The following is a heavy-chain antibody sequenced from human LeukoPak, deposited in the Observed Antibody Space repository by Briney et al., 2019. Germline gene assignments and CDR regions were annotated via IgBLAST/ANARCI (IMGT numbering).Heavy chain of an antibody. Sequence: GVSLRLSCAASGFTFNNYAMNWVRQAPGKGLEWVSAISGSGGSTYYADSVKGRFTISRDNSKNTLYLQMNSLRAEDTAVYYCAKDHFSGSYYEGIDYWGQGTLVTVSS. V-gene: IGHV3-23*01. CDR3: AKDHFSGSYYEGIDY. J-gene: IGHJ4*02. CDR1: GFTFNNYA. D-gene: IGHD1-26*01. CDR2: ISGSGGST.